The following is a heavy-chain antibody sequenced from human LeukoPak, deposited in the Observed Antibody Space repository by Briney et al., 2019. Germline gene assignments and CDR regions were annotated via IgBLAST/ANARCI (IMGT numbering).Heavy chain of an antibody. CDR3: ARDYYDSRGEAFDI. Sequence: PSETLPLTCTVSGGSIGSHYWSWIRQPPGEGLEWIGYIYYSGTTSYNPSLKSRVTISVDTSKNQFSLKLSSVTAADTAVYYCARDYYDSRGEAFDIWGLGTMVTVSS. V-gene: IGHV4-59*11. D-gene: IGHD3-22*01. CDR2: IYYSGTT. CDR1: GGSIGSHY. J-gene: IGHJ3*02.